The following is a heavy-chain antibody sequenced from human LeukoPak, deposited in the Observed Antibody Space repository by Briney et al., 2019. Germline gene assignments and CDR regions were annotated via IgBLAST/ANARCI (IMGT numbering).Heavy chain of an antibody. CDR2: ISGSGGST. Sequence: PGGSLRLFCAASGFTFSSYAMSWVRQAPGKGLEWVSAISGSGGSTYYADSVKGRFTISRDNSKNTLYLQMNSLRAEDTAVYYCATYRYGGSYPYYFDYWGQGTLVTVSS. J-gene: IGHJ4*02. D-gene: IGHD1-26*01. CDR3: ATYRYGGSYPYYFDY. V-gene: IGHV3-23*01. CDR1: GFTFSSYA.